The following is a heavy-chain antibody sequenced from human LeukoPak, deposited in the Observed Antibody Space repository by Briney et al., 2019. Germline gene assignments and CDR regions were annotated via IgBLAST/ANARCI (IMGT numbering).Heavy chain of an antibody. CDR1: GGSISSSSYY. J-gene: IGHJ4*02. Sequence: SETLSLTCTVSGGSISSSSYYWGWIRQPPGKGLEWIGSIHYSGSTYYNPSLKSRVTISVDTSKNQFFLRLISVTAADTAVYYCARLFWSVYYSDYWGQGTLVTVSS. CDR2: IHYSGST. V-gene: IGHV4-39*01. CDR3: ARLFWSVYYSDY. D-gene: IGHD3-3*01.